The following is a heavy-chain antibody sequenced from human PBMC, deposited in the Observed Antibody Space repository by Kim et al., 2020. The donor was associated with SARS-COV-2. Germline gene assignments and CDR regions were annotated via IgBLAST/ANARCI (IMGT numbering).Heavy chain of an antibody. V-gene: IGHV1-69*13. CDR2: IIPIFGTA. J-gene: IGHJ5*02. CDR1: GGTFSSYA. Sequence: SVKVSCKASGGTFSSYAISWVRQAPGQGLEWMGGIIPIFGTANYAQKFQGRVTITADESTSTAYMELSGLRSEDTAVYYCARSGSYYGSGVENWFDPWGQGTLVTVSS. CDR3: ARSGSYYGSGVENWFDP. D-gene: IGHD3-10*01.